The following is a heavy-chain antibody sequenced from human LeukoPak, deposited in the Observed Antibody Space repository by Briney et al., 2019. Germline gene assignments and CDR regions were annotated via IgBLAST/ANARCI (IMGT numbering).Heavy chain of an antibody. CDR1: GYTFSGYW. CDR2: IKQDGSEK. J-gene: IGHJ4*02. CDR3: ARGTGWLDY. D-gene: IGHD6-19*01. Sequence: PGRSLRLSCAASGYTFSGYWMSWVRQAPSKGLEWVANIKQDGSEKYYLDSVKGRFTISRDIAKNSLYLQMNSLGADDTAVYYCARGTGWLDYWGQGTLVTVSS. V-gene: IGHV3-7*04.